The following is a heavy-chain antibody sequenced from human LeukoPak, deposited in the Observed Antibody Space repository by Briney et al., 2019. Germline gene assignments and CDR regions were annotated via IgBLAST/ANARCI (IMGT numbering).Heavy chain of an antibody. Sequence: PSETLSLTCTVSGGSISSYYWSWIRQPPGKGLEWIGYIYYSGSTNYNPSLKSRVTISVDTSKNQFSLKLSSVTAADTAVYYCARLGGGSGSYRAFDIWGQGTMVTVSS. J-gene: IGHJ3*02. D-gene: IGHD3-10*01. V-gene: IGHV4-59*08. CDR2: IYYSGST. CDR1: GGSISSYY. CDR3: ARLGGGSGSYRAFDI.